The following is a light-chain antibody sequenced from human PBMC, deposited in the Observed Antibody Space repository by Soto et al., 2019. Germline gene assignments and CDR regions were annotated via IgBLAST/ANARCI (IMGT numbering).Light chain of an antibody. V-gene: IGKV3-11*01. Sequence: IVLTQSPSPLHLSTGANGTLSCMASQSVRNYLAWYQQMPGQSPRLLIYDASYRATGIPARFSGSGSGTDFTLTISSLEPEDFAVYYCQQRNDWPLTFGQGTRLEI. J-gene: IGKJ5*01. CDR1: QSVRNY. CDR2: DAS. CDR3: QQRNDWPLT.